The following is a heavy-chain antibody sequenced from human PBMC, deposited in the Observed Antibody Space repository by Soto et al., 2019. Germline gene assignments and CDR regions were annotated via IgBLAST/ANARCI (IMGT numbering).Heavy chain of an antibody. J-gene: IGHJ4*02. V-gene: IGHV3-48*01. CDR1: GFTFSTHS. D-gene: IGHD2-2*01. CDR2: ITSSSVT. Sequence: GGPLRLSCAASGFTFSTHSMNWVRQAPGKGLEWISYITSSSVTMYADSVKGRFTISRDNAKNSLYLQMNGLRAEDTAVYFCVGEVGFQLIYWGQGTLVTVSS. CDR3: VGEVGFQLIY.